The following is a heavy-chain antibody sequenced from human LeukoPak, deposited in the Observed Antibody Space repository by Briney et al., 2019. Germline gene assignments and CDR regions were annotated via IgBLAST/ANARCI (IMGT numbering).Heavy chain of an antibody. CDR2: VSGSASNT. J-gene: IGHJ4*02. D-gene: IGHD4-17*01. V-gene: IGHV3-23*01. CDR1: GFTFSNYA. Sequence: PGGSLRLSCAASGFTFSNYAMSWVRQAPGKGLEWVSTVSGSASNTYYADSVKGRCTISRDKSKNTLYLQMNSLRADDTAVYYCAKGFQTYGELSFDGWGQGTLVAVSS. CDR3: AKGFQTYGELSFDG.